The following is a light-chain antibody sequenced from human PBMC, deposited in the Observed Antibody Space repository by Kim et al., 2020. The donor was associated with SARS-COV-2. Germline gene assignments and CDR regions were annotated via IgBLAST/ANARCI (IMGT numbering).Light chain of an antibody. CDR1: QGLIHSDGRTY. V-gene: IGKV2-30*02. CDR3: MQTTHWPYT. Sequence: QPASISGRSSQGLIHSDGRTYLDWFHQRPGQSPRRLIYKISSRDSGVPDRFSGSGSGTDFTLEISRVEAEDVGVFYCMQTTHWPYTFGQGTKLEI. J-gene: IGKJ2*01. CDR2: KIS.